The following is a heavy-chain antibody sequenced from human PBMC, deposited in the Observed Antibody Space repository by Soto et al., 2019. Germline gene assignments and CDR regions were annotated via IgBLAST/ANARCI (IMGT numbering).Heavy chain of an antibody. V-gene: IGHV1-2*04. CDR3: ARDHYDSSGYYPYYYYYYGMDV. D-gene: IGHD3-22*01. J-gene: IGHJ6*02. CDR1: GYTFTGYY. CDR2: INPNSGGT. Sequence: ALVKVSCKASGYTFTGYYMHWVRQAPGQGLEWMGWINPNSGGTNYAQKFQGWVTMTRDTSISTAYMELSRLRSDDTAVYYCARDHYDSSGYYPYYYYYYGMDVWGQGTTVTVSS.